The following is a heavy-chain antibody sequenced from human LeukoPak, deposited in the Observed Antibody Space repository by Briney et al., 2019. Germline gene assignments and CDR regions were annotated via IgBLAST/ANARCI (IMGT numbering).Heavy chain of an antibody. D-gene: IGHD2-8*01. CDR3: ARAEVVLMVYAIGEAFDI. CDR2: INPNSGGT. Sequence: ASVKVSCKASGYTFTGYYMHWVRQAPGQGLEWMGWINPNSGGTNYAQKFQGRVTMTRDTSISTAYMELSRLRSDDTAVCYCARAEVVLMVYAIGEAFDIWGQGTMVTVSS. CDR1: GYTFTGYY. V-gene: IGHV1-2*02. J-gene: IGHJ3*02.